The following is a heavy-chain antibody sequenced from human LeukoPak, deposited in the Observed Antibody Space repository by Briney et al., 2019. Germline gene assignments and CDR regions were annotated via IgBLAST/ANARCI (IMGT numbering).Heavy chain of an antibody. Sequence: GGSLRLSCAASGFTFSSYSMNWVRQAPGKGLEWVSYISSSSSTIYYADSVKGRFTISRDNAKNSLYLQMNSLRAGDTAVYYCASHPRAAAFDIWGQGTMVTVSS. V-gene: IGHV3-48*01. CDR3: ASHPRAAAFDI. CDR1: GFTFSSYS. CDR2: ISSSSSTI. J-gene: IGHJ3*02.